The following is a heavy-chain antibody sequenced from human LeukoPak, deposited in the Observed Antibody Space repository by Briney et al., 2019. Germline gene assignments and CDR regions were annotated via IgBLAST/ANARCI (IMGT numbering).Heavy chain of an antibody. J-gene: IGHJ4*02. CDR3: ARDRVDSSGYYYVGLLVY. CDR1: GYTFTSYY. V-gene: IGHV1-46*01. CDR2: INPSGGST. Sequence: GASVKVSCKASGYTFTSYYMHWVRQAPGQGLKWMGIINPSGGSTSYAQKFQGRVTMTRDTSTSTVYMELSSLRSEDTAVYYCARDRVDSSGYYYVGLLVYWGQGTLVTVSS. D-gene: IGHD3-22*01.